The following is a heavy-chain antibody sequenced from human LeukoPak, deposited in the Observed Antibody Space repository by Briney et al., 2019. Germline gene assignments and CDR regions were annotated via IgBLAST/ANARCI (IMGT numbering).Heavy chain of an antibody. J-gene: IGHJ6*03. V-gene: IGHV1-2*02. D-gene: IGHD6-6*01. CDR1: GYTFTGYY. Sequence: ASVKVSCKASGYTFTGYYMNWVRQAPGQGLEWMGWIKPNSGGTNYAQKFQGRVTMTRDTSISTAYMELSRLRSDDTAVYYCARSLTGSSSHYYYMDVWGKGTTVTVSS. CDR3: ARSLTGSSSHYYYMDV. CDR2: IKPNSGGT.